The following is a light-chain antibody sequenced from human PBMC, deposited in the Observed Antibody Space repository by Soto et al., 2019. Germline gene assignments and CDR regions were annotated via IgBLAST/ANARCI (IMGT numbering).Light chain of an antibody. CDR3: QQRSNWPLT. J-gene: IGKJ4*01. V-gene: IGKV3D-20*02. CDR2: GVS. CDR1: QSVTSTY. Sequence: EIVLTQSPGTLSLSPGERAILSCRASQSVTSTYLAWYQQKPGQAPRLLIYGVSSRATGIPDRFSGSGSGTDFALTISRLEPEDFAVYYCQQRSNWPLTFGGGTKVDI.